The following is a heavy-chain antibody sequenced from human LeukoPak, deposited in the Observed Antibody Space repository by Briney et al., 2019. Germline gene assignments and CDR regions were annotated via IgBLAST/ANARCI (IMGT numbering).Heavy chain of an antibody. CDR3: ARVITIFGVVIYYGMDV. D-gene: IGHD3-3*01. Sequence: GGSLRLSCAASRFTFSTYTMNWVRQAPGKGLEWVSSISSSSSYIYYADSVKGRFTISRDNAKNSLYLQMNCLRAEDTAVYYCARVITIFGVVIYYGMDVWGQGTTVTVSS. V-gene: IGHV3-21*01. CDR2: ISSSSSYI. CDR1: RFTFSTYT. J-gene: IGHJ6*02.